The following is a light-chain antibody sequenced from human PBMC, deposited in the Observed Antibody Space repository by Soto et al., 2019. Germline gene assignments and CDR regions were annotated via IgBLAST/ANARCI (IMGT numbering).Light chain of an antibody. J-gene: IGLJ1*01. CDR3: QSFDSSLSAFYV. CDR1: SSNIGAGYD. V-gene: IGLV1-40*01. Sequence: KRVTISCTGSSSNIGAGYDVHWYQQVPGTAPKLLIYGNSNRPSGVPDRFSGSKSGTSASLAITGLQAEDEADYYCQSFDSSLSAFYVFGTGTKVTVL. CDR2: GNS.